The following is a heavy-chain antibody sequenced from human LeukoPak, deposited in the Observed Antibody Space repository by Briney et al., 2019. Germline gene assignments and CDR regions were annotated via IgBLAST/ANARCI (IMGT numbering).Heavy chain of an antibody. CDR2: IIPIFGTA. V-gene: IGHV1-69*13. Sequence: GASVKVSCKASGGTFSSYAINWVRQAPGQGLEWMGGIIPIFGTANYAQKFQGRVTITADESTSTAYMELSSLRSEDTAVYYFARGPPHEDIVVVPAAIGIYYYYYGMDVWGQGTTVTVSS. CDR3: ARGPPHEDIVVVPAAIGIYYYYYGMDV. CDR1: GGTFSSYA. J-gene: IGHJ6*02. D-gene: IGHD2-2*01.